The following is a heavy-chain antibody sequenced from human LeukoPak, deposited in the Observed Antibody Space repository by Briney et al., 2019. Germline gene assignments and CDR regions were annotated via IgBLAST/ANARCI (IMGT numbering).Heavy chain of an antibody. J-gene: IGHJ4*02. V-gene: IGHV3-23*01. D-gene: IGHD5-24*01. Sequence: GGSLRLSCAASGFTFSSSAMNWVRQAPGKGLECVSAISGSGGSTYYADSVKGRFTISRDDAKNSLYLQMNSLRAEDTAVYYCARGRRDGYNLEYFDNWGQGTLVTVSS. CDR2: ISGSGGST. CDR1: GFTFSSSA. CDR3: ARGRRDGYNLEYFDN.